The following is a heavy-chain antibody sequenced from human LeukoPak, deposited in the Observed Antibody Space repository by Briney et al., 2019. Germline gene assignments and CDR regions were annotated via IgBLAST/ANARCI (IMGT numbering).Heavy chain of an antibody. Sequence: ASVKVSCKASGYTFTGYYMHWVRQAPGQGLKWMGWINPNSGGTNYAQKFQGRVTMTRGTSISTAYMELSRLRSDDTAVYYCARGPARGSYDINAFDIWGQGTMVTVSS. CDR2: INPNSGGT. CDR1: GYTFTGYY. J-gene: IGHJ3*02. CDR3: ARGPARGSYDINAFDI. D-gene: IGHD1-26*01. V-gene: IGHV1-2*02.